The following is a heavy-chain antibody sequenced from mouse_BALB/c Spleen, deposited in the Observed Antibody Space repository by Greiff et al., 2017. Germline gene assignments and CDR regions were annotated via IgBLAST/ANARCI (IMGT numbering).Heavy chain of an antibody. CDR1: GFNIKDYY. D-gene: IGHD1-1*01. CDR3: NAYRTVVGY. Sequence: DVQLQESGAELVRSGASVKLSCTASGFNIKDYYMHWVKQRPEQGLEWIGWIDPENGDTEYAPKFQGKATMTADTSSNTAYLQLSSLTSEDTAVYYCNAYRTVVGYWGQGTSVTVSS. CDR2: IDPENGDT. V-gene: IGHV14-4*02. J-gene: IGHJ4*01.